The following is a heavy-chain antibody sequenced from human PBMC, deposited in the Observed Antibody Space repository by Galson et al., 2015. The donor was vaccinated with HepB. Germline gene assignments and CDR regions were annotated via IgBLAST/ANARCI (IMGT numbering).Heavy chain of an antibody. V-gene: IGHV1-18*01. Sequence: SVKVSCKASGYTFSTYCITWVRQAPGQGLEWMGWISPYNRDTKYARKFQGRVTMTTDTFTSTAYMELRSLRSDDTALYYCARGALKGVVGGSQYNWFAPWGQGTLVTVSS. CDR1: GYTFSTYC. CDR2: ISPYNRDT. J-gene: IGHJ5*02. CDR3: ARGALKGVVGGSQYNWFAP. D-gene: IGHD2-15*01.